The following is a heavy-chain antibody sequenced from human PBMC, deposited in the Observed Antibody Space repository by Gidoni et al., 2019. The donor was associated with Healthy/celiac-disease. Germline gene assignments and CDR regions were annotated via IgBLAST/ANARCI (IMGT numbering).Heavy chain of an antibody. V-gene: IGHV3-21*01. Sequence: EVQLVESGGGLVKHGGSRGLSCAASGVTFSSYSMNWVRQAPGKGLEWVSSISRSSSYIHYADSVKGRFTISRDNAKNSLYLQMNSLRAEDTAVYYCASLYNWNGVDYWGQGTLVTVSS. CDR3: ASLYNWNGVDY. J-gene: IGHJ4*02. CDR2: ISRSSSYI. CDR1: GVTFSSYS. D-gene: IGHD1-1*01.